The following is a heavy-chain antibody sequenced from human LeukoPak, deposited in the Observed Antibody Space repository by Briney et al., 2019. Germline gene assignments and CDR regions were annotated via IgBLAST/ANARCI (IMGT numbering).Heavy chain of an antibody. V-gene: IGHV3-7*01. Sequence: PGGSLRLSCAASGFTFSSYWMSWVRQAPGKGLEWVADIKQDGSEKYFVDSVKARFTISRDNAKNSLYLQMNSLRAEDTAVYYCARDEAVAGFDYWGQGTLVTVSS. J-gene: IGHJ4*02. CDR2: IKQDGSEK. D-gene: IGHD6-19*01. CDR3: ARDEAVAGFDY. CDR1: GFTFSSYW.